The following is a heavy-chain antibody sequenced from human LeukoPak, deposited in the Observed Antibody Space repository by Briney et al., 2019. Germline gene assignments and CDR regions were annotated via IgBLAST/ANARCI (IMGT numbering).Heavy chain of an antibody. CDR2: IYYSGST. Sequence: SETLSLTCTVSGGSISSYYWSWIRQPPGKGLEWIWYIYYSGSTNYNPSLKSRVTMSVDTSKNPFSLKLSSVTAADTAVYYCARVVVPAKDYYYMDVWGKGTTVTVSS. D-gene: IGHD2-2*01. J-gene: IGHJ6*03. CDR3: ARVVVPAKDYYYMDV. V-gene: IGHV4-59*12. CDR1: GGSISSYY.